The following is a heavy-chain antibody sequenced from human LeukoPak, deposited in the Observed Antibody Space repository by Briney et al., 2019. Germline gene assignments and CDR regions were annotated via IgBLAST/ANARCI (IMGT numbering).Heavy chain of an antibody. J-gene: IGHJ4*02. Sequence: GASVKVSCKASGYTFNTYGITWVRQAPGQGLEWMGWISPYNGNTNYAQKFQGRVTMTTDTSTSTAYMELRSLRSDDTAVYYCATDPRAYSGSYSGFDYWGQGTLVTVSS. CDR3: ATDPRAYSGSYSGFDY. CDR1: GYTFNTYG. D-gene: IGHD1-26*01. V-gene: IGHV1-18*01. CDR2: ISPYNGNT.